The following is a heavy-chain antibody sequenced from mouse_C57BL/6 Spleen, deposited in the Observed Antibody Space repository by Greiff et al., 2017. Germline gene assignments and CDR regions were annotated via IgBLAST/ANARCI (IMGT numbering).Heavy chain of an antibody. V-gene: IGHV1-42*01. CDR2: INPSTGGT. D-gene: IGHD2-1*01. CDR1: GYSFTGYY. J-gene: IGHJ2*01. Sequence: VQLQQSGPELVKPGASVKISCKASGYSFTGYYMNWVKQSPEKSLEWIGEINPSTGGTTYNQKFKAKATLTVDKSSSTAYMQLKSLTSEDSAVYYCASLYGNPYYFDYWGQGTTLTVSS. CDR3: ASLYGNPYYFDY.